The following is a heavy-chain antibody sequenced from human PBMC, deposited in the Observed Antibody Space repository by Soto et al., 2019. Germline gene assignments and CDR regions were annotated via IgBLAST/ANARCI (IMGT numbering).Heavy chain of an antibody. D-gene: IGHD2-15*01. Sequence: SETLSLTCTVSGGSISSGTYFWNLIRQSPGKGLECLGYISYIGSTYYHPSLKIRRSISRDTSKNQFSLMMTSVIDEDTAVYFCARGIHGSSQYINCFDSCGEGTPVTVSS. J-gene: IGHJ5*01. CDR3: ARGIHGSSQYINCFDS. V-gene: IGHV4-30-4*01. CDR2: ISYIGST. CDR1: GGSISSGTYF.